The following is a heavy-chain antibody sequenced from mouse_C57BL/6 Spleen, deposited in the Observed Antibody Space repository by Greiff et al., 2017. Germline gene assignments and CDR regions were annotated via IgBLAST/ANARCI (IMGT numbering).Heavy chain of an antibody. CDR2: IDPSDSYT. CDR1: GYTFTSYW. CDR3: ARKGTTVVANWYFDV. J-gene: IGHJ1*03. V-gene: IGHV1-59*01. Sequence: VQRVESGAELVRPGTSVKLSCKASGYTFTSYWMHWVKQRPGQGLEWIGVIDPSDSYTNYNQKFKGKATLTVDTSSSTAYMQLSSLTSEDSAVYYCARKGTTVVANWYFDVWGTGDTVTVSS. D-gene: IGHD1-1*01.